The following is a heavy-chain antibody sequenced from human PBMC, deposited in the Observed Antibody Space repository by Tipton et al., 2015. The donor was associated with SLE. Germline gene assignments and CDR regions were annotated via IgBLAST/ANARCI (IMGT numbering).Heavy chain of an antibody. D-gene: IGHD2-21*01. CDR1: GGTFSIYG. CDR2: ILPIFGTG. CDR3: VVLAHSDHC. V-gene: IGHV1-69*05. Sequence: QSGAEVKQPGSSVKVSCKAPGGTFSIYGVSWVRQAPGQGLEWMGVILPIFGTGKYAQKFQGRVTITTDESTACMSLKRLRLEDTAIYYCVVLAHSDHCWGQGTLVSVS. J-gene: IGHJ4*02.